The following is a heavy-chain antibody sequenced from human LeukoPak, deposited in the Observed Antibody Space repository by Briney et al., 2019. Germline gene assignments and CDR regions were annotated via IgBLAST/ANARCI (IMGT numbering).Heavy chain of an antibody. Sequence: GGSLRLSCAASGFTFSSYGMHWVRQAPGKGLEWVAVISYDGSNKYYADSVKGRFTISRDNSKNTLYLQMNSLRAEDTAVYYRAKDSGSYPDLDYWGQGTLVTVSS. V-gene: IGHV3-30*18. J-gene: IGHJ4*02. D-gene: IGHD1-26*01. CDR2: ISYDGSNK. CDR3: AKDSGSYPDLDY. CDR1: GFTFSSYG.